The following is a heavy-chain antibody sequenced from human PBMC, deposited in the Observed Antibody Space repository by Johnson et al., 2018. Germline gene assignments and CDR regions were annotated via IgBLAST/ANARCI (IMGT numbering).Heavy chain of an antibody. Sequence: QVQLQESGPGLVKPSETLSLTCTVSGGSISSYWWSWIRQPPGKGLEYIGYVSHSGSTIYNPSLESRVTISIDTSKNQFSLKLRSVTAADTVMYYCARGGEYFQDWGQGTLVTVSS. D-gene: IGHD6-25*01. CDR2: VSHSGST. CDR3: ARGGEYFQD. V-gene: IGHV4-59*01. J-gene: IGHJ1*01. CDR1: GGSISSYW.